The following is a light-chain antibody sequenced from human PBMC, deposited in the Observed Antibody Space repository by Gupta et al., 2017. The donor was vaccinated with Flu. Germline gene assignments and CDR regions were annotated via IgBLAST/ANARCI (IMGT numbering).Light chain of an antibody. V-gene: IGKV3-20*01. Sequence: EIVLTQSPGTLSLSPGERATLSCRASQSVRSSYLAWYQQKPGQAPRLLIYGASSRATGIPDRFSGSGSGTEFTLTISRREPEDFAVYYCQQDCSSPRTFGQGTKVEIK. CDR2: GAS. CDR3: QQDCSSPRT. CDR1: QSVRSSY. J-gene: IGKJ1*01.